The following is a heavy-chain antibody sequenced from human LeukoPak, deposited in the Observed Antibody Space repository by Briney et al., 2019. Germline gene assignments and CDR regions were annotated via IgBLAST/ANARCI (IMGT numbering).Heavy chain of an antibody. J-gene: IGHJ4*02. CDR2: ISGSGGST. CDR1: GFTFSSYA. CDR3: GKSLGYRRAGYSSGWSSGY. D-gene: IGHD6-19*01. V-gene: IGHV3-23*01. Sequence: GGSLRLSCAASGFTFSSYAMSWVRQAPGKGLEWVSAISGSGGSTYYADSVKGRFTISRDNSKNTLYLQMNSLRAEDTAVYYCGKSLGYRRAGYSSGWSSGYWGQGTLVTVSS.